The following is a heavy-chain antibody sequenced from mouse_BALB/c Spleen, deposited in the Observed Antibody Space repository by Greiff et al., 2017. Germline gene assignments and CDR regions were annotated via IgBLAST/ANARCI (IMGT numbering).Heavy chain of an antibody. CDR3: ASGSLFYRYDEGAWFAY. D-gene: IGHD2-14*01. Sequence: EVKLVESGGGLVQPGGSRKLSCAASGFTFSSFGMHWVRQAPEKGLEWVAYISSGSSTIYYADTVKGRFTISRDNPKNTLFLQMTSLRSEDTAMYYCASGSLFYRYDEGAWFAYWGQGTLVTVSA. V-gene: IGHV5-17*02. CDR1: GFTFSSFG. CDR2: ISSGSSTI. J-gene: IGHJ3*01.